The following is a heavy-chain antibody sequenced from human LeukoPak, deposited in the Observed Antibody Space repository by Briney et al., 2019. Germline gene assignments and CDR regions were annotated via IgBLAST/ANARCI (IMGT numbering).Heavy chain of an antibody. CDR2: IYYSGDT. V-gene: IGHV4-59*12. CDR1: RGSISGYS. D-gene: IGHD3-22*01. CDR3: ARDVYYYDSSGRYYFDY. J-gene: IGHJ4*02. Sequence: PSETLSLTCTVSRGSISGYSWSWIRQSPGGGLEWIGYIYYSGDTAYNPSLRSRVTLSVDTSKNQFSLKLSSVTAADTAVYYCARDVYYYDSSGRYYFDYWGQGTLVTVSS.